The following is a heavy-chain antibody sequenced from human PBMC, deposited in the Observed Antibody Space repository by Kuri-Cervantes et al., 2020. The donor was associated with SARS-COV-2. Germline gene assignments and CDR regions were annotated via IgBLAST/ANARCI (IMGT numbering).Heavy chain of an antibody. J-gene: IGHJ4*02. CDR2: IYHSGST. CDR3: ARNPQLSPWLIYFDY. V-gene: IGHV4-38-2*01. D-gene: IGHD5-18*01. Sequence: SETLSLTCAASGFTFSNAWMSWVRQAQGKGLEWIGSIYHSGSTYYNPSLKSRVTISVDTSKNQFSLKLSSVTAADTAVYYCARNPQLSPWLIYFDYWGQGTLVTVSS. CDR1: GFTFSNAW.